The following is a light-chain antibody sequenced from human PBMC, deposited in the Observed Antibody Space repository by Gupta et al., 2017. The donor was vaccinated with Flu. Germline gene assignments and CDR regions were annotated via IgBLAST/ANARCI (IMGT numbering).Light chain of an antibody. J-gene: IGLJ3*02. V-gene: IGLV3-21*02. CDR1: NIEHVR. CDR2: DDS. Sequence: SSVLTQPPSESVAPGPTARIICQGDNIEHVRVHWYQQKAGQAPALVVYDDSDRPSRIPERFSGFTSGNTATLTIRRVEVGDEADYFCQVWERGSDRGVFGGGTKLTVL. CDR3: QVWERGSDRGV.